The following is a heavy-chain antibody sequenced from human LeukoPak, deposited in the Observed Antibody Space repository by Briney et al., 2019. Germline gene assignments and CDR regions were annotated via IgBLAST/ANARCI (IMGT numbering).Heavy chain of an antibody. CDR1: GFTFSSYA. Sequence: GGSLRLSCAASGFTFSSYAMSWVRQAPGKGLEWVSGISGSGDNTYYADSVKGRFIISRDNSKNTLYVQVNSLGTEDTAAYYCAKGSYYDSSGSFYFDYWGQGTLVTVSS. V-gene: IGHV3-23*01. D-gene: IGHD3-22*01. CDR2: ISGSGDNT. CDR3: AKGSYYDSSGSFYFDY. J-gene: IGHJ4*02.